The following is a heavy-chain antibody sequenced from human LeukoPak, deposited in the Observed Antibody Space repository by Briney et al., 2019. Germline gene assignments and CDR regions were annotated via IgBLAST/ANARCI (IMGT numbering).Heavy chain of an antibody. CDR3: ARDRDENSFSSYGFDV. CDR1: GGSISSSSYY. CDR2: IYYSGST. J-gene: IGHJ6*02. Sequence: SSETLSLTCTVSGGSISSSSYYWGWIRQPPGKGLEWIGSIYYSGSTYYNPSLKSRVTISVDTSKNQFSLKLSSVTAADTAVYYCARDRDENSFSSYGFDVWGQGTTVTVSS. V-gene: IGHV4-39*02. D-gene: IGHD5/OR15-5a*01.